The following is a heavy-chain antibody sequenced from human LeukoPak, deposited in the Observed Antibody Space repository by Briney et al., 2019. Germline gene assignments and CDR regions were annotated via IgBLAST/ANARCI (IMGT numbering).Heavy chain of an antibody. CDR2: IYHSGST. CDR3: ARLYSGSYIY. D-gene: IGHD1-26*01. V-gene: IGHV4-4*02. Sequence: SETLSLTCAVSGGSISSSNWWSWVRQPPGKGLEWIGEIYHSGSTNYNPSLKSRVTISVDTSKNQFSLKLSSVTAADTAVYYCARLYSGSYIYWGQGTLVTVSS. CDR1: GGSISSSNW. J-gene: IGHJ4*02.